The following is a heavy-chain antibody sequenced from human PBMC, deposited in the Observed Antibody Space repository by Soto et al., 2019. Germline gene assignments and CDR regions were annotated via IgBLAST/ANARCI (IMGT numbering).Heavy chain of an antibody. CDR3: ASLGVGDWANYYYYYGMDV. V-gene: IGHV3-23*01. CDR2: VTANGGST. J-gene: IGHJ6*02. Sequence: EVQLLESGGGFVQPGGSLRLSCAATGFTFSVYAMTWVRQAPGKGLEWVSAVTANGGSTYSADSVNGRFTISRDNSKNTLFLQMNSLRAEDTAVYYCASLGVGDWANYYYYYGMDVWGQGTTVTVSS. D-gene: IGHD2-21*02. CDR1: GFTFSVYA.